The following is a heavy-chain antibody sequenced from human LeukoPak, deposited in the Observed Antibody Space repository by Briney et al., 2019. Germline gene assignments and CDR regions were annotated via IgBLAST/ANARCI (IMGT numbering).Heavy chain of an antibody. CDR1: GYTFIDYY. CDR3: ARRYYDNSGHSYGYYFDY. CDR2: INPRGGSA. D-gene: IGHD3-22*01. Sequence: ASVKVSCKASGYTFIDYYMHWVRQAPGQGLEWMGIINPRGGSAIYAQDFQGRVTLTRDTSTSTVYMELSSLRSEDTAVYYCARRYYDNSGHSYGYYFDYWGQGTLVTVSS. J-gene: IGHJ4*02. V-gene: IGHV1-46*01.